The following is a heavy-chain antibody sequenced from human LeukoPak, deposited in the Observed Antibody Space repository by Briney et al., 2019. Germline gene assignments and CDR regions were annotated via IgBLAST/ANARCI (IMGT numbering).Heavy chain of an antibody. CDR2: IYTSGST. V-gene: IGHV4-4*02. CDR1: GGSISSSNW. D-gene: IGHD4-11*01. CDR3: ASAHSMDYSNYQVDI. J-gene: IGHJ3*02. Sequence: KPSGTLSLTCAVSGGSISSSNWWSWVRQPPGKGLEWIGRIYTSGSTNYNPSLKSRVTMSVDTSKNQFSLKLSSVTAADTAVYYCASAHSMDYSNYQVDIWGQGTMVTVSS.